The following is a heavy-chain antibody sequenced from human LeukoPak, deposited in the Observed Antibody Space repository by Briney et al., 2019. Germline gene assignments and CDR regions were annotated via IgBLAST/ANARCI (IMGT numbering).Heavy chain of an antibody. CDR1: GYTFATSG. CDR3: ARARYQPLLGDY. Sequence: ASVKVSCKASGYTFATSGISWVRQAPGQGLEWMGWIRANNGDANYAQKFQGRVTITTDTSKSTAYMELRSLRSDDTAVYYCARARYQPLLGDYWGQGTLVTVSS. V-gene: IGHV1-18*01. CDR2: IRANNGDA. J-gene: IGHJ4*02. D-gene: IGHD2-2*01.